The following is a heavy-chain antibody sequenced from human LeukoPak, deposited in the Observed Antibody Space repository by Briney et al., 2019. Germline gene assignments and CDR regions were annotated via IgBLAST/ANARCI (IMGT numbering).Heavy chain of an antibody. D-gene: IGHD6-13*01. J-gene: IGHJ5*02. V-gene: IGHV6-1*01. CDR1: GDSVSSNSAA. Sequence: SQTLSLTCAISGDSVSSNSAAWNWIRQSPSRGLEWLGRTYYRSKWYNDYAVSVKSRITINPDTSKNQFSLQLNSVTPEDTAVYYCAREARPDIAAAGIGFDPWGQGTLVTVSS. CDR3: AREARPDIAAAGIGFDP. CDR2: TYYRSKWYN.